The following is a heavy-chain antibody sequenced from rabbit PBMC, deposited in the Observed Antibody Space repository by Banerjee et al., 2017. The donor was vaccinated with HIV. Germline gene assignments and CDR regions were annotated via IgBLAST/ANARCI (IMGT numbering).Heavy chain of an antibody. V-gene: IGHV1S21*01. J-gene: IGHJ6*01. CDR3: VRHNSGLTL. D-gene: IGHD4-1*01. Sequence: EQLVESGGGLVQPGGSLKLSCKASGFDFSSYGVSWVRQAPGKGLEWIGYITYGGSSGSTHYASWAKGRFTISRTSTTVDLKMTSLTAADTATYFCVRHNSGLTLWGPGTLVTVS. CDR1: GFDFSSYG. CDR2: ITYGGSSGST.